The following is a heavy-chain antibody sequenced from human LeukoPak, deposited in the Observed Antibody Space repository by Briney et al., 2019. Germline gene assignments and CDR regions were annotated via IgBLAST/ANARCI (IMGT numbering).Heavy chain of an antibody. D-gene: IGHD5/OR15-5a*01. Sequence: TGGSLRLSCAASGFTFSRYWMSWVRQAPGKGLEWVANINEDGSQSYYVDSVKGRFTISRDNARNSLYLQINSLRVEDTAVYYCGRDGSRHQVSTSYWGQGTLVTVSS. CDR3: GRDGSRHQVSTSY. CDR1: GFTFSRYW. CDR2: INEDGSQS. J-gene: IGHJ4*02. V-gene: IGHV3-7*01.